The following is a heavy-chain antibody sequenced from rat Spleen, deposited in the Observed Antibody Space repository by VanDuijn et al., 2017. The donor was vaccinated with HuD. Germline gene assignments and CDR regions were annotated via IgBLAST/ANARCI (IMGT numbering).Heavy chain of an antibody. CDR1: GFTFSDYY. J-gene: IGHJ4*01. V-gene: IGHV5-20*01. CDR3: ARQQRGLDVMDA. Sequence: EVQLVESGGGLVQPGRSLKLSCAASGFTFSDYYMAWVRQAPTKGLEWVASISYDGGSTYYRDSVKGRFTISRDNAKSSLYLQMNSLRSEDTATYYCARQQRGLDVMDAWGQGASVTVSS. D-gene: IGHD1-6*01. CDR2: ISYDGGST.